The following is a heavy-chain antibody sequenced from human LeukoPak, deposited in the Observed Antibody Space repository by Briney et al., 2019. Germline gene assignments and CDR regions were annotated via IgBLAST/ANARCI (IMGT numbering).Heavy chain of an antibody. V-gene: IGHV3-21*01. J-gene: IGHJ5*02. Sequence: GGSLRLSCAASGFTFSSYSMNWVRQAPGKGLEWVSFISSSSVYINYADSVKGRFTISRDNAKNSLYLQMNSLRAEDTAVYYCARVPLIGTSRFDPWGQGTLVTVSS. CDR3: ARVPLIGTSRFDP. CDR1: GFTFSSYS. D-gene: IGHD1-7*01. CDR2: ISSSSVYI.